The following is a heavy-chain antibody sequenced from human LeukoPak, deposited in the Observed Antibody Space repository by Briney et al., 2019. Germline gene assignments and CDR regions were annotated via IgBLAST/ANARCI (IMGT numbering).Heavy chain of an antibody. V-gene: IGHV1-58*01. CDR3: AAEGTDTAIQKTDAFDI. Sequence: ASVTVSCTASGFTFTSSAVQWVRQARGQRLEWIGWIVVGSGNTNYAQKFQERVTITRDMSTSTAYMELSSLRSEDTAVYYCAAEGTDTAIQKTDAFDIWGQGTMVTVSS. CDR1: GFTFTSSA. D-gene: IGHD5-18*01. J-gene: IGHJ3*02. CDR2: IVVGSGNT.